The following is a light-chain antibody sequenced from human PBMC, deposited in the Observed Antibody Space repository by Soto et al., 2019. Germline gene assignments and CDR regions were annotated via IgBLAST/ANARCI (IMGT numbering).Light chain of an antibody. V-gene: IGKV3-20*01. J-gene: IGKJ1*01. Sequence: VLSQSPFRLSLSPGETATLSCRSSQSVPSTYFAWYQQKSGQPPRLLISGTSNRATGIPDRFSGSGSGRDFTLTISRLEPEDFAVYFCQQFGNSPWTFGQGTKVDIK. CDR3: QQFGNSPWT. CDR2: GTS. CDR1: QSVPSTY.